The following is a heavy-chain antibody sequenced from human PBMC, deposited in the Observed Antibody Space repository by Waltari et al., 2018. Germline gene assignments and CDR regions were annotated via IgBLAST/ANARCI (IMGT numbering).Heavy chain of an antibody. CDR1: GYTFTGYY. CDR2: INPNSGGT. D-gene: IGHD3-3*01. Sequence: QVQLVQSGAEVKKPGASVKVSCKASGYTFTGYYMHWVRQAPGQGLEWMGRINPNSGGTNYAQKFQGRVTMTRNTSISTAYMELSRLRSVDTAVYYCARDTRTDYDFCSYNWFDPWGQGTLVTVSS. V-gene: IGHV1-2*06. CDR3: ARDTRTDYDFCSYNWFDP. J-gene: IGHJ5*02.